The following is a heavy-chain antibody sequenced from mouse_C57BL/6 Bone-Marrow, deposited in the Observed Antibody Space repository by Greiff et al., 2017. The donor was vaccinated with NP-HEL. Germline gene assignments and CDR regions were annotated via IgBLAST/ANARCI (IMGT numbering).Heavy chain of an antibody. CDR3: TTGGSSPYAMDY. CDR2: IDPENGDT. D-gene: IGHD1-1*01. J-gene: IGHJ4*01. Sequence: EVKLMESGAELVRPGASVKLSCTASGFNIKDDYMHWVKQRPEQGLEWIGWIDPENGDTEYASKFQGKATITADTSSNTAYLQLSSLTSEDTAVYYGTTGGSSPYAMDYWGQGTSVTVSS. CDR1: GFNIKDDY. V-gene: IGHV14-4*01.